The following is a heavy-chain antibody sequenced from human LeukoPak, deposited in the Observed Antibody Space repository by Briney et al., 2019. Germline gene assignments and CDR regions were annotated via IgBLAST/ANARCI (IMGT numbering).Heavy chain of an antibody. CDR1: GFTFSSYG. Sequence: PGGSLRLSCAASGFTFSSYGMHWVRQAPGKGLEWVAFIRYDGSNKYYADSVKGRFTISRDNSKNTLYLQMNSLRAEDTAVYYYAKFIGQLGAFDIWGQGTMVTVSS. J-gene: IGHJ3*02. D-gene: IGHD6-6*01. CDR3: AKFIGQLGAFDI. V-gene: IGHV3-30*02. CDR2: IRYDGSNK.